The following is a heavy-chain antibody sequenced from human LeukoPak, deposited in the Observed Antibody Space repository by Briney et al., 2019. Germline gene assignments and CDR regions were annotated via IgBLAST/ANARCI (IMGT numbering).Heavy chain of an antibody. CDR1: GFSFSSYG. J-gene: IGHJ5*02. V-gene: IGHV3-33*01. D-gene: IGHD3-10*01. CDR3: ARDLFSGGGDDP. CDR2: IWYDGSKK. Sequence: PGRSLRLSCAASGFSFSSYGMHWVRQAPGKGLEWVAVIWYDGSKKYYADSVKGRFTISRDNSKNTLYLQMNSLRAEDTAVYYCARDLFSGGGDDPWGQGTLATVSS.